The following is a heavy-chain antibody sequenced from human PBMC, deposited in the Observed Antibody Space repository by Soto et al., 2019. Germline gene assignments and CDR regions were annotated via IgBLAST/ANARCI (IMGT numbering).Heavy chain of an antibody. V-gene: IGHV3-66*01. D-gene: IGHD3-10*01. CDR2: IYSGGST. J-gene: IGHJ6*02. Sequence: EVQLVESGGGLVQPGGSLRLSCAASGFTVSSNYMSWVRQAPGKGLEWVSVIYSGGSTYYEDSVKGRFTISRDNSKNTLYLQMNSLRAEDTAVYYCARDQGIMVRGLRSYGMDVWGQGTTVTVSS. CDR1: GFTVSSNY. CDR3: ARDQGIMVRGLRSYGMDV.